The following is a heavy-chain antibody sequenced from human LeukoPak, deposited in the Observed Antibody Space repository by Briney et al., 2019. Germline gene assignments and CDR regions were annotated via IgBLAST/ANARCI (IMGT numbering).Heavy chain of an antibody. V-gene: IGHV3-21*01. CDR2: ISSSSSYI. CDR3: ARDCSGGSCYYSMAFDY. CDR1: GFTFSSYS. J-gene: IGHJ4*02. D-gene: IGHD2-15*01. Sequence: GGSLRLSCAASGFTFSSYSMNWVRQAPGKGLEWVSSISSSSSYIYYADSVKGRFTISRDNAKNSLYLQMNSLRAKDTAVYYCARDCSGGSCYYSMAFDYWGQGTLVTVSS.